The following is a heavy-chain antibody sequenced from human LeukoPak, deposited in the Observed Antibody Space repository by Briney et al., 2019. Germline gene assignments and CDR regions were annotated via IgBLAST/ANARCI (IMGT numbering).Heavy chain of an antibody. CDR3: ARDYYDFWSGYYSYYYYYMDV. CDR1: GFTFSSYS. CDR2: ISSSSSAI. Sequence: PGGSLRLSCAASGFTFSSYSMNWVRQAPGKGLEWVSYISSSSSAIYYADSVKGRFTISRDNAKNSLYLQMNSLRAEDTAVYYCARDYYDFWSGYYSYYYYYMDVWGKGTMVTVSS. V-gene: IGHV3-48*04. J-gene: IGHJ6*03. D-gene: IGHD3-3*01.